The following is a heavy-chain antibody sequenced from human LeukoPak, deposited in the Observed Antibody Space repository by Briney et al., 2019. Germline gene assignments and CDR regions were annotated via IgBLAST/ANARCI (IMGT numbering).Heavy chain of an antibody. J-gene: IGHJ6*03. CDR3: ARERFDRFGELLPYYYYYYMDV. D-gene: IGHD3-10*01. CDR2: IYTSGST. Sequence: SETLSLTCTVSGGSISSYYWSWIRQPAGKGLKWIGRIYTSGSTNYNPSLKSRATMSVDTSKNQFSLKLSSVTSADTAVYYCARERFDRFGELLPYYYYYYMDVWGKGTTVTVSS. V-gene: IGHV4-4*07. CDR1: GGSISSYY.